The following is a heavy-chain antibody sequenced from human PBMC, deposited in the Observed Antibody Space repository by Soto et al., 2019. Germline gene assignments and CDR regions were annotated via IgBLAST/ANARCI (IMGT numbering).Heavy chain of an antibody. J-gene: IGHJ6*03. Sequence: QVQLVQSGAEVKKPGSSVKVSCKASGGTFSSYTISWVRQARGQGLEWMGRIIPILGIANYAQKFQGRVTITADKSTSTAYMELSSLRSEDTAVYYCARSGSSAYKDYYYYYMDVWGKGTTVTVSS. CDR1: GGTFSSYT. D-gene: IGHD6-6*01. V-gene: IGHV1-69*02. CDR2: IIPILGIA. CDR3: ARSGSSAYKDYYYYYMDV.